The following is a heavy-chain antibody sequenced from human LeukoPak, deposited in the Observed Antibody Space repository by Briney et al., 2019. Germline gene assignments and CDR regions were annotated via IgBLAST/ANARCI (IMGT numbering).Heavy chain of an antibody. CDR1: GFTFSSYW. D-gene: IGHD5-24*01. V-gene: IGHV3-7*01. CDR3: ARGASRDGSGY. CDR2: IKQDGSEK. Sequence: GGSLRLSCAASGFTFSSYWMSWVRQAPGKGLEWVANIKQDGSEKYYVDSVKGRFTISRDISKNTLYLQMNSLRAEDTAVYYCARGASRDGSGYWGQGTLVTVSS. J-gene: IGHJ4*02.